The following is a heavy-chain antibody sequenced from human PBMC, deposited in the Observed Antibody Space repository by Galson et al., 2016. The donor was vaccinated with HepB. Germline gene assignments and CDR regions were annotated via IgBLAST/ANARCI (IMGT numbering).Heavy chain of an antibody. Sequence: TLSLTCTVSGGSISSGGHYWTWIRQHPVKGLEWIGNMYYSGSTYYNPSLKSRVSISIDTSKNQFSLNLTSVTAADTAFYYCARGDYGMDVWGQGTTVTVSS. CDR3: ARGDYGMDV. CDR2: MYYSGST. CDR1: GGSISSGGHY. J-gene: IGHJ6*02. V-gene: IGHV4-31*03.